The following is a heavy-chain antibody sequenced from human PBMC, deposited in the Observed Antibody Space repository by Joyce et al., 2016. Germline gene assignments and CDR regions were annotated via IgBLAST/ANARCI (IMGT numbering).Heavy chain of an antibody. D-gene: IGHD5-12*01. CDR3: ARNGAYSQDS. J-gene: IGHJ5*01. Sequence: QVQLQESGPGLVKPSGTLSLTCAVSGGSIISAHWWSWVRQPPGKGLEWIGEIYLCGSTTYNPSLKSRVTISVDKSKNQLSLKMNSVTAADTAVYYCARNGAYSQDSWGQGTLVTVSS. CDR1: GGSIISAHW. V-gene: IGHV4-4*02. CDR2: IYLCGST.